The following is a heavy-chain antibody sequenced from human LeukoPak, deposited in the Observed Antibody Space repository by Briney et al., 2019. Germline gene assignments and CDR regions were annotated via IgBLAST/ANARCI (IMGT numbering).Heavy chain of an antibody. CDR2: FSESGDTI. D-gene: IGHD3-22*01. CDR1: GFTFSNYA. J-gene: IGHJ4*02. V-gene: IGHV3-23*01. CDR3: AKVIIVVRVPTDIDY. Sequence: GGSLRLSCAASGFTFSNYAITWVRQAPGKGLEWVSTFSESGDTIYYSDSVKGRFTISRDNSENMLYLQMNSLRAEDTAIYYCAKVIIVVRVPTDIDYWGQGTLVTVSS.